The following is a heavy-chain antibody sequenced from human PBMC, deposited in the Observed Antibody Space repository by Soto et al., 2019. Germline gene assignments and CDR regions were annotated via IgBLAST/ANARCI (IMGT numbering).Heavy chain of an antibody. J-gene: IGHJ6*03. CDR1: GGSISSYY. CDR2: VYYSGST. CDR3: TRFVSGERVFRGYYYMDV. D-gene: IGHD1-1*01. Sequence: SETLSFTCTVSGGSISSYYWSWIRQPPGKGLEWIGDVYYSGSTNYNPSLKSRVTISEDTSKNQFSLRLSSVTAADTAVYYCTRFVSGERVFRGYYYMDVWGKGTTVTVSS. V-gene: IGHV4-59*01.